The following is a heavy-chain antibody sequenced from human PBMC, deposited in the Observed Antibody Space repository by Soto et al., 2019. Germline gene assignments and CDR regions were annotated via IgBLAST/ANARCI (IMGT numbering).Heavy chain of an antibody. J-gene: IGHJ5*02. CDR2: IYYSGST. D-gene: IGHD2-15*01. CDR1: GGSISSYY. CDR3: ARERGGYCSGCSCYTLDP. Sequence: QVQLQESGPGLVKPSETLSLTCTVSGGSISSYYWSWIRQPPGKGLEWIGYIYYSGSTNYNPSLKRRVTTSVDTSTNQSSLKLSSVTAAATAVYYCARERGGYCSGCSCYTLDPWGQGTMVTVSS. V-gene: IGHV4-59*01.